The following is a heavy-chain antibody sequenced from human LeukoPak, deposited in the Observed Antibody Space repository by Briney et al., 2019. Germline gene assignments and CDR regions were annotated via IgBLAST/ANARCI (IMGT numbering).Heavy chain of an antibody. J-gene: IGHJ6*02. D-gene: IGHD3-10*01. V-gene: IGHV4-61*01. Sequence: SETLSLTCTASGGSVSSCSYYWSWIRQPPGKGLEWIGYIYYSGSTNYNPSLKSRVTISVDTSKNQFSLKLSSVTAADTAVYYCARDRDGTDAWGQGTTVTVSS. CDR3: ARDRDGTDA. CDR1: GGSVSSCSYY. CDR2: IYYSGST.